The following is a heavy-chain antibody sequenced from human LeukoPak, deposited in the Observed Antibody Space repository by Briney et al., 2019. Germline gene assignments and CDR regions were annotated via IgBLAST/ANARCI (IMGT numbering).Heavy chain of an antibody. Sequence: ETLSLTCAVSGGSISSSDWWSWVRQAPGKGLEWVSAISGSGGSTYYADSVKGRFTISRDNSKNTLYLQMNSLRAEDTAVYYCAKDLCGGDCPVRDAFDIWGQGTMVTVSS. J-gene: IGHJ3*02. CDR3: AKDLCGGDCPVRDAFDI. D-gene: IGHD2-21*01. V-gene: IGHV3-23*01. CDR1: GGSISSSD. CDR2: ISGSGGST.